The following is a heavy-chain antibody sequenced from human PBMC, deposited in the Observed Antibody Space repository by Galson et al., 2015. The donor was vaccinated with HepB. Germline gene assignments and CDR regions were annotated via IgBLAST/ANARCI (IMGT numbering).Heavy chain of an antibody. D-gene: IGHD4-23*01. V-gene: IGHV3-23*01. J-gene: IGHJ3*01. CDR1: GFTFSSYA. Sequence: SLRLSCAASGFTFSSYAMSWVRQAPGKGLEWASTISGSGISTHYADSVKGRFTISRDNSRSTVSLQMNSLRAEDTAVYYCAKWIATVVYDAFDVWGQGTMVTVSS. CDR3: AKWIATVVYDAFDV. CDR2: ISGSGIST.